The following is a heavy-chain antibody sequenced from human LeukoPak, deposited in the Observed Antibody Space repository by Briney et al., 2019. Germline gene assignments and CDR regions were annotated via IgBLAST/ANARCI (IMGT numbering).Heavy chain of an antibody. CDR2: ISAYNGDT. J-gene: IGHJ4*01. D-gene: IGHD2-8*02. CDR3: ARESTGGSLEIDY. CDR1: GYTFNTYG. Sequence: ASVKVSCKASGYTFNTYGIIWVRQAPGQGLEWMGWISAYNGDTTYAQKLQGRVTLTTDASTSTAYMELRSLRSDGTAVYYCARESTGGSLEIDYWGQGTLVTVSS. V-gene: IGHV1-18*01.